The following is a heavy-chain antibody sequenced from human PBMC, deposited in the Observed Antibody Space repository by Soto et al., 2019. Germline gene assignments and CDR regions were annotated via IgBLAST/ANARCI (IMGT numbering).Heavy chain of an antibody. Sequence: SETLSLTCTVSGDPVSSGSYYWSWIRQPPGKGLEWIGYIYYSGSTNYNPSLKSRVTISVDTSKSQFSLKLTSVTAADTAVYYCARVAPVTRYFDLWGRGTLVTVSS. V-gene: IGHV4-61*01. D-gene: IGHD4-17*01. CDR1: GDPVSSGSYY. CDR2: IYYSGST. J-gene: IGHJ2*01. CDR3: ARVAPVTRYFDL.